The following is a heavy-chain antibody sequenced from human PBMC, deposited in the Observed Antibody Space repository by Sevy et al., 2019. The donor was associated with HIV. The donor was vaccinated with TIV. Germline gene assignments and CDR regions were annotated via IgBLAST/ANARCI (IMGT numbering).Heavy chain of an antibody. V-gene: IGHV3-15*01. J-gene: IGHJ4*02. CDR3: TTESKKRGLSALLDY. CDR1: GFTFSNAW. Sequence: GGSLRLSCAASGFTFSNAWMSWVRQAPGKGLEWVGRIKSKTDGGTTDYAAHVKGRFTISSDDSINTLYLQMNSLKTEDTVIYYCTTESKKRGLSALLDYWGQGTLVTVSS. D-gene: IGHD3-10*01. CDR2: IKSKTDGGTT.